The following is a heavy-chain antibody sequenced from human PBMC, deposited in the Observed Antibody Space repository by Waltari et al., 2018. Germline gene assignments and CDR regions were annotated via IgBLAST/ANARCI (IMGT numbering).Heavy chain of an antibody. CDR3: ARALSSSGWYAGTADY. D-gene: IGHD6-19*01. Sequence: QLQLQESGPGLVKPSETLSLTCPVSGGSLSSSSYYWGWMRQPPGKGLEWIGSIYYSGSTYYNPSLKSRVTISVDTSKNQFSLKLSSVTAADTAVYYCARALSSSGWYAGTADYWGQGTLVTVSS. CDR2: IYYSGST. CDR1: GGSLSSSSYY. J-gene: IGHJ4*02. V-gene: IGHV4-39*01.